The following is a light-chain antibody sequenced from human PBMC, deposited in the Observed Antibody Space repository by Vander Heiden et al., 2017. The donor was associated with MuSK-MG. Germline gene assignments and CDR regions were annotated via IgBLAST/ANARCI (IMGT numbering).Light chain of an antibody. CDR3: QSYDSSLSGSWV. V-gene: IGLV1-40*01. CDR1: SSNIGAGYD. Sequence: QSVLTQPTSLSGAPGQRVTISCTGSSSNIGAGYDVHWYQQLPGTAPKLLIYGNSNRPSGVPDRFSGSKSGTSASLAITGLQAEDEADYYCQSYDSSLSGSWVFGGGTKLTVL. CDR2: GNS. J-gene: IGLJ3*02.